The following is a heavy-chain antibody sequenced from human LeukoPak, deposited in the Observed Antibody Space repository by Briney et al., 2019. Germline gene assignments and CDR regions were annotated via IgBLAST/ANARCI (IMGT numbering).Heavy chain of an antibody. D-gene: IGHD4-11*01. V-gene: IGHV4-59*01. CDR2: TYYSGST. Sequence: SETLSLTCTVSGGSISSYYWSWIRQPPGKGLEWIGYTYYSGSTNYNPSLKSRVTISVDTSKNQFSLELSSVTAADTAVYYCARSSDSIYYYYMDVWGKGTTVTVSS. CDR1: GGSISSYY. CDR3: ARSSDSIYYYYMDV. J-gene: IGHJ6*03.